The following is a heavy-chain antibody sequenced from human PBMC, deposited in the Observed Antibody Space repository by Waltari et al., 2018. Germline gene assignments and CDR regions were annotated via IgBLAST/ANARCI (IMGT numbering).Heavy chain of an antibody. CDR3: ARGRIHYTSNWFDP. J-gene: IGHJ5*02. V-gene: IGHV4-59*01. Sequence: QVQLQESGPGQVKHSETLSLTCTVSKGSITRLFWNWIRQSPGKGLVWIGYIYYSGSTDYNPSLKSRVTISVDTTKNQFSLRLNSVTAADTGVYYCARGRIHYTSNWFDPWGQGTLVTVSS. D-gene: IGHD3-10*01. CDR1: KGSITRLF. CDR2: IYYSGST.